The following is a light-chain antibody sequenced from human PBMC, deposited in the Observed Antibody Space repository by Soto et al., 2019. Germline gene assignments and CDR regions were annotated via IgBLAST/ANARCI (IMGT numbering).Light chain of an antibody. V-gene: IGKV3-20*01. CDR3: QQYGSSPLT. CDR2: GAS. J-gene: IGKJ1*01. CDR1: QSVSSNY. Sequence: ESVLTQSPGTLSLSPGERATLSCRASQSVSSNYLAWYQQKPGQAPRLLIYGASSRATGIPDRLSGSGSGTDFTLTISRLEPEDFAVYYCQQYGSSPLTFAQGTKVDIK.